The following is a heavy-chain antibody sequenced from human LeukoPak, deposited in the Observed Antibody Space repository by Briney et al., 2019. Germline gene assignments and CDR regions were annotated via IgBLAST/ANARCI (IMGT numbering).Heavy chain of an antibody. CDR1: GGSISSSSYY. D-gene: IGHD2/OR15-2a*01. J-gene: IGHJ4*02. Sequence: SETLSLTCTVSGGSISSSSYYWGWIRQPPGKGLEWIGSIYYSGSTYYNPSLKSRVTISVDTSKNQFSLKLSSVTAADTAVYYCVRSEYYYFDYWGQGTLVTVSS. CDR2: IYYSGST. CDR3: VRSEYYYFDY. V-gene: IGHV4-39*01.